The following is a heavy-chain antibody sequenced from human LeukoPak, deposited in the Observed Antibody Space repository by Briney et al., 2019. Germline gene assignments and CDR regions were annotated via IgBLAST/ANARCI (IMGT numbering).Heavy chain of an antibody. Sequence: GESLKISCKGSGYSFTSYWIGWVRQMPGKGLEWMGIIYPGDSDTRYSPSFQGQVTISADKSISTAYLQWSSLKASDTAMYYCARQAPQGTMVRRPRGMDVWGQGTTVTVSS. CDR3: ARQAPQGTMVRRPRGMDV. CDR1: GYSFTSYW. CDR2: IYPGDSDT. J-gene: IGHJ6*02. V-gene: IGHV5-51*01. D-gene: IGHD3-10*01.